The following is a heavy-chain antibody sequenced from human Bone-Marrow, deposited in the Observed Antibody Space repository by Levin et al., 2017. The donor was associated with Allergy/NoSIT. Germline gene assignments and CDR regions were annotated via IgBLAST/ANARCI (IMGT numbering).Heavy chain of an antibody. CDR2: ASFDGNDE. D-gene: IGHD2/OR15-2a*01. V-gene: IGHV3-30*18. CDR1: GLTFNRHG. J-gene: IGHJ4*02. CDR3: AKEEVVKGSFSVSGYFEN. Sequence: PGGSLRLSCAASGLTFNRHGMHWVRQAPGKGLEWVAVASFDGNDEYYADSVKGRFTISRDNSKNTLYLHMNSLKIEDTAIYYCAKEEVVKGSFSVSGYFENWGQGTRVTVSS.